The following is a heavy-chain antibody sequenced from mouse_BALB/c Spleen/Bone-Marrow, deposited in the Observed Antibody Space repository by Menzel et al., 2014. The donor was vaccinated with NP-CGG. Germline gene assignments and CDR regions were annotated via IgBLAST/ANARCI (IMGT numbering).Heavy chain of an antibody. D-gene: IGHD1-2*01. CDR3: VRDYGYGAMDY. CDR1: GFTFSSFA. J-gene: IGHJ4*01. CDR2: ISSGSITI. Sequence: VQLQQSGGGLVQPGGSRKLSCAASGFTFSSFAMHWVRQAPEKGLEWVAYISSGSITIYYADTVKGRLTISRDNPKNTLFLQMTSLRSEDTAMYYCVRDYGYGAMDYWGQGTSVTVSS. V-gene: IGHV5-17*02.